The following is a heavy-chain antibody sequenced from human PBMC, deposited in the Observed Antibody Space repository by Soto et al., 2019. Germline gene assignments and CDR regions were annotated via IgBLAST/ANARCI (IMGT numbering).Heavy chain of an antibody. CDR2: IIPIFGTA. J-gene: IGHJ5*02. CDR1: GGTFSSYA. V-gene: IGHV1-69*13. Sequence: ASVKVSCKASGGTFSSYAISWVRQAPGQGLEWMGGIIPIFGTANYAQKFQGRVTITADESTSTAYMELSSLRSEDTAVYYCARFDCSSTSSCWFDPWGQGTLVTVSS. CDR3: ARFDCSSTSSCWFDP. D-gene: IGHD2-2*01.